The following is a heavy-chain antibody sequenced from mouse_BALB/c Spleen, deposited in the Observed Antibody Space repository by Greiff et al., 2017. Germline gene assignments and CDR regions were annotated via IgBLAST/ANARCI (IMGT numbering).Heavy chain of an antibody. CDR2: INPSNGGT. CDR3: TIRYRYDVDY. CDR1: GYTFTSYW. Sequence: VKLQESGAELAKPGASVKMSCKASGYTFTSYWMHWVKQRPGQGFEWIGEINPSNGGTNYNEKFKRKATLTVDKSSSTAYMQLSSLTSEDSAVYYCTIRYRYDVDYWGQGTTLTVSS. V-gene: IGHV1S16*01. D-gene: IGHD2-14*01. J-gene: IGHJ2*01.